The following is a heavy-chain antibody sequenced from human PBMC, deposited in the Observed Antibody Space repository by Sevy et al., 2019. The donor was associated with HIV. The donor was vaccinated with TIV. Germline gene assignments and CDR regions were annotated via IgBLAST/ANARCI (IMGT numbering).Heavy chain of an antibody. CDR3: ARGLGITLGGVIVNNFDY. CDR2: MNPNSGNT. Sequence: ASVKVSCKASGYTFTSYDINWVRQATGQGLEWMGWMNPNSGNTGYAQKFQGRVTITRNTSISTAYMELSSLRSEDTAVYYCARGLGITLGGVIVNNFDYWGQGTLVTVSS. CDR1: GYTFTSYD. D-gene: IGHD3-16*02. J-gene: IGHJ4*02. V-gene: IGHV1-8*03.